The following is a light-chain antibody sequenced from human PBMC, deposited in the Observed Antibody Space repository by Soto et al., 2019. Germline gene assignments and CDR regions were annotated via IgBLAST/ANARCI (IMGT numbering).Light chain of an antibody. V-gene: IGLV2-14*01. CDR2: DVS. Sequence: QSALTQPASVSGSPGQSITISCTGTRSDVGYYDYVSWYQQHPGKAPKLVIYDVSHRTSGVSNRFSGSKSGNTASLTISGLQAEDEGDYYCSSYTTTSTWMFGGGTKLTVL. CDR1: RSDVGYYDY. CDR3: SSYTTTSTWM. J-gene: IGLJ3*02.